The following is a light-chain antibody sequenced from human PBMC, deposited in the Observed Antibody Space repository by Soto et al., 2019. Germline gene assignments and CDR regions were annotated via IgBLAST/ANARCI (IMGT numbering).Light chain of an antibody. Sequence: DIQLTQSPSFLSASVVDRVTVPCRASQTINRNLNWYQQKPGKAPKLLIYAASSLQSGVPSRFSGSGSGTDFTLAISSLQPEDFATYYCQQSDSIPITFGQGTRLAIK. J-gene: IGKJ5*01. V-gene: IGKV1-39*01. CDR3: QQSDSIPIT. CDR2: AAS. CDR1: QTINRN.